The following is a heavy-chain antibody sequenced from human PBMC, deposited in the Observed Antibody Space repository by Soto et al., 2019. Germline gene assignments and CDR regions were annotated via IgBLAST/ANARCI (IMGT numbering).Heavy chain of an antibody. CDR2: IYYSGST. V-gene: IGHV4-31*03. J-gene: IGHJ4*02. CDR3: ARSIDY. Sequence: QVQLQESGPGLVKTSQTLSLTCSFSAGSISSGGYYWSWIRQPPGKGLEWIGYIYYSGSTHYNPSLKSRFTISIDASKNQSSLKLSSVTAADTAVDYCARSIDYWGQGTLVTVSS. CDR1: AGSISSGGYY.